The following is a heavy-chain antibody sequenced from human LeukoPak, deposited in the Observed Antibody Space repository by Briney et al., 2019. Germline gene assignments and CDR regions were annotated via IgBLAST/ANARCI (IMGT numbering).Heavy chain of an antibody. Sequence: GGSLRLSCAASGFTFSSHGMHWVRQAPGKGLEWVAVISHDGSNKDYADSVKGRFTVSRDNSKNTLHLQMNSLRAEDTAVYYCAKKRGYDYGDYWVIDYWGQGTLVTVSS. J-gene: IGHJ4*02. D-gene: IGHD4-17*01. V-gene: IGHV3-30*18. CDR2: ISHDGSNK. CDR3: AKKRGYDYGDYWVIDY. CDR1: GFTFSSHG.